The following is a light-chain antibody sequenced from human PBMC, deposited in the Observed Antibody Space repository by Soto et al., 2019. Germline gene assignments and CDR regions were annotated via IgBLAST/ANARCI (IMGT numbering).Light chain of an antibody. CDR1: QSVSSSY. CDR3: QQRSNWPGIT. CDR2: GAS. Sequence: EIVLTQSPGTLSLSPGERATLSCRASQSVSSSYLAWYQKKPGQAPRLLIYGASSRATGIPARFSGSGSGTDFTLTISSLEPEDFAVYYCQQRSNWPGITFGQGTRLEIK. J-gene: IGKJ5*01. V-gene: IGKV3D-20*02.